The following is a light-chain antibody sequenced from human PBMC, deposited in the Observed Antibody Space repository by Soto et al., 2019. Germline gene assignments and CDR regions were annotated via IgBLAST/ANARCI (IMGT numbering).Light chain of an antibody. Sequence: EIVMTQSPATLSVSPGERATLSCRASQSVSNNLAWYQQKPGQAPRLLIYGASNRATGIPARFSGSGSGTEFTLTISSLLSEDFAVYYCQQYNNWPRTFGQGTKVEIK. V-gene: IGKV3-15*01. CDR2: GAS. J-gene: IGKJ1*01. CDR3: QQYNNWPRT. CDR1: QSVSNN.